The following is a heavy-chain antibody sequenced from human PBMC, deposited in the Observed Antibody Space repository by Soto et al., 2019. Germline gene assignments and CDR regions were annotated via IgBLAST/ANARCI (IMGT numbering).Heavy chain of an antibody. CDR3: ARDRDTVTIYYYGMDV. V-gene: IGHV1-18*01. J-gene: IGHJ6*02. CDR1: GYTFTSYG. Sequence: ASVKVSCKASGYTFTSYGISWVRQAPGQGLEWMGWISAYNGNTDYAQKLQGRVTMTTDTSTSTAYMELRSLRSDDTAVYYCARDRDTVTIYYYGMDVWGQGTTVTVSS. CDR2: ISAYNGNT. D-gene: IGHD4-4*01.